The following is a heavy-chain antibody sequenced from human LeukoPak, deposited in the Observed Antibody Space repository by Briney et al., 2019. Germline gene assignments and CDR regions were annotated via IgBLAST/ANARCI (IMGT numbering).Heavy chain of an antibody. Sequence: GGSLRLSCAASGFTFSTYAMSWVRQAPGKGLEWVSAISGSGGSTYYADSVKGRFTISRGNSKNTLYLQMNSLRAEDTAVYYCAKPKCSSTSCFNYYYGMDVWGQGTTVTVSS. V-gene: IGHV3-23*01. CDR1: GFTFSTYA. CDR2: ISGSGGST. D-gene: IGHD2-2*01. J-gene: IGHJ6*02. CDR3: AKPKCSSTSCFNYYYGMDV.